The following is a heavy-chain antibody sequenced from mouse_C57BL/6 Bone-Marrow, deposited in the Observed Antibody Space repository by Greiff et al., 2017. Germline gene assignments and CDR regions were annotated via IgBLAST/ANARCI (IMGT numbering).Heavy chain of an antibody. Sequence: QVQLQQPGAELVKPGASVKLSCKASGYTFTSYWMHWVKQRPGQGLEWIGMIHPNSGSTNYNEKFKSKATLTVDKSSSTAYMQLSSLTSEDSAVYYCARSRIYDGYYAWFAYWGQGTLVTVSA. J-gene: IGHJ3*01. CDR3: ARSRIYDGYYAWFAY. CDR1: GYTFTSYW. CDR2: IHPNSGST. D-gene: IGHD2-3*01. V-gene: IGHV1-64*01.